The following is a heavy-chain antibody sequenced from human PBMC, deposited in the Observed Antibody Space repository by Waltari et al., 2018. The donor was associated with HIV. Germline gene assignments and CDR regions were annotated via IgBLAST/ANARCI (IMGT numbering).Heavy chain of an antibody. CDR2: IKSRADGGTT. CDR1: GFIFSNAW. D-gene: IGHD3-10*01. J-gene: IGHJ6*02. CDR3: ATEAPEPFYYYYGMDV. V-gene: IGHV3-15*01. Sequence: EVQLVESGGGLVKPGGSLRLSCAVSGFIFSNAWMTWVRQAPGKGLEWLGHIKSRADGGTTDYPAVVKGRFSISRDDLKDMVYLHMNNVTTDDTAQYFCATEAPEPFYYYYGMDVWGQGTTVIVSS.